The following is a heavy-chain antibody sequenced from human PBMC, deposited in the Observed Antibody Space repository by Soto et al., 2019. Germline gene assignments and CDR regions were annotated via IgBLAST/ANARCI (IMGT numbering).Heavy chain of an antibody. CDR3: ARSLEGSTGTNWFDP. CDR1: ADTFNSYS. Sequence: QVQLVQSGAEVKKPGSSVKASCKASADTFNSYSLSWLRQAPGQRLEWMGGITHVFGTADYSQSFEDRLTITADDSTSTVYMELSSLRSDDAAVYGCARSLEGSTGTNWFDPGGQGALGTVAS. D-gene: IGHD4-17*01. J-gene: IGHJ5*02. V-gene: IGHV1-69*01. CDR2: ITHVFGTA.